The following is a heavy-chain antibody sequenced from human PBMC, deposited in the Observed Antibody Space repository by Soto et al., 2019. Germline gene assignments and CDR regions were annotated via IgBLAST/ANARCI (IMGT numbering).Heavy chain of an antibody. J-gene: IGHJ4*02. CDR2: IIPIFGTA. V-gene: IGHV1-69*13. D-gene: IGHD2-21*02. CDR3: ASPGGGQLGGDHFDY. CDR1: GGTFSSYA. Sequence: ASVKVSCKASGGTFSSYAISWVRQAPGQGLEWMGGIIPIFGTANYAQKFQGRVTITADESTSTAYMELSSLRSEDTAVYYCASPGGGQLGGDHFDYWGQGTLVTVSS.